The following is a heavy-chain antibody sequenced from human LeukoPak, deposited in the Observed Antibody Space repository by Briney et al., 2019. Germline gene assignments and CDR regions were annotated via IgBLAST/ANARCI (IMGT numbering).Heavy chain of an antibody. J-gene: IGHJ5*02. CDR1: GGSISSSSYY. CDR2: IYYSGST. V-gene: IGHV4-39*07. D-gene: IGHD2-2*03. CDR3: ARAFGYCSSTSCLNWFDP. Sequence: PSETLSLTCTVSGGSISSSSYYWGRIRQPPGKGLEWIGSIYYSGSTYYNPSLKSRVTISVDTSKNQFSLKLSSVTAADTAVYYCARAFGYCSSTSCLNWFDPWGQGTLVTVSS.